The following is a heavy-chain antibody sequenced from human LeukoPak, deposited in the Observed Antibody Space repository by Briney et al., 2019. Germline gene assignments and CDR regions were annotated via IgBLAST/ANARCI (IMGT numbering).Heavy chain of an antibody. CDR2: ISGSGGST. D-gene: IGHD3-22*01. V-gene: IGHV3-23*01. J-gene: IGHJ4*02. CDR1: GFTFSSYA. CDR3: AKDDYDSSGYGGFDY. Sequence: GGSLRLSCAASGFTFSSYAMSWVRQAPGKGLEWVSAISGSGGSTYYADSVKGRFTISRDNSKNTLYLQMNSLRAEDTAVYYCAKDDYDSSGYGGFDYWGQGTLATVSS.